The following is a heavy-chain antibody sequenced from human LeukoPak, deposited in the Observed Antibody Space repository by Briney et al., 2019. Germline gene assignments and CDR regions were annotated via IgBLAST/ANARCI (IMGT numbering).Heavy chain of an antibody. CDR1: GGSISSSSYY. D-gene: IGHD6-13*01. Sequence: PSETLSLTCTVSGGSISSSSYYWGWIRQPPGKGLEWIGEIYHSGSTNYNPSLKSRVTISVDKSKNQFSLKLSSVTAADTAVYYCVRERNPPIEAVGVSGHNWFDPWGQGTLVIVSS. CDR3: VRERNPPIEAVGVSGHNWFDP. CDR2: IYHSGST. V-gene: IGHV4-39*07. J-gene: IGHJ5*02.